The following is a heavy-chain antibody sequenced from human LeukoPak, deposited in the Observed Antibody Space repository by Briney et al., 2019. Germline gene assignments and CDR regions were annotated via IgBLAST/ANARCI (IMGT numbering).Heavy chain of an antibody. CDR1: GYTLTELA. Sequence: ASVKVSCKVSGYTLTELAMHWVRQAPGKGLEGMGGFDPEDGETIYAQKFQCRVTMTEDTSTDTAYMELSRLRSDDTAVYYCASVSWYSSSSGFDYWGQGTLVTVSS. D-gene: IGHD6-6*01. CDR3: ASVSWYSSSSGFDY. CDR2: FDPEDGET. J-gene: IGHJ4*02. V-gene: IGHV1-24*01.